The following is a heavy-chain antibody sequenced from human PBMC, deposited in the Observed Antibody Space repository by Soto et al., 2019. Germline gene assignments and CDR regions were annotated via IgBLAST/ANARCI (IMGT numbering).Heavy chain of an antibody. D-gene: IGHD1-1*01. CDR3: ARVAGTTKVFDY. CDR2: ISSSSSYI. Sequence: PGGSLRLSCAASGFTFSSYSMNWVRQAPGKGLEWVSSISSSSSYIYYADSVKGRFTISRDNAKNSLYLQMNSLRAEDTAVYYCARVAGTTKVFDYWGQGTLVTVSS. V-gene: IGHV3-21*01. CDR1: GFTFSSYS. J-gene: IGHJ4*02.